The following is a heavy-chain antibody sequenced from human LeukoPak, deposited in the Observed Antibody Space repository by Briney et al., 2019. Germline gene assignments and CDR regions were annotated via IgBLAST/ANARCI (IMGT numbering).Heavy chain of an antibody. D-gene: IGHD6-19*01. CDR1: GFTFSSYE. Sequence: GGSLRLSCAASGFTFSSYEMNWVRQAPGKGLEWVSYISSSGSTIYYADSVKGRFTISRDNAKNSLYLQMNSLRAEDTAVYYCAKSNQWLAPFDYWGQGTLVTVSS. CDR2: ISSSGSTI. V-gene: IGHV3-48*03. CDR3: AKSNQWLAPFDY. J-gene: IGHJ4*02.